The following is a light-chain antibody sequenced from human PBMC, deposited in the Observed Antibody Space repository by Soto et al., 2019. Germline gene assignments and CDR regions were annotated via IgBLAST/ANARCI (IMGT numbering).Light chain of an antibody. J-gene: IGKJ4*01. CDR2: AAS. CDR3: QQLNSYPRT. CDR1: QGISRY. V-gene: IGKV1-9*01. Sequence: DIPLTQSPSFLSASVGDRVTITCRASQGISRYLAWYQQKPGKAPNVLIYAASTLHSGVPSRFSGGGSGTEFTLTISSLQPEDFATYYCQQLNSYPRTFGGGTKVEIK.